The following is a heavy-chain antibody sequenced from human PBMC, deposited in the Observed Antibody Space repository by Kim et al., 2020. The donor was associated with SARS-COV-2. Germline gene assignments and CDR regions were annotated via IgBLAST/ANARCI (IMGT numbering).Heavy chain of an antibody. CDR2: IIPIFGTA. CDR3: ARGDPFLGVGATLHY. D-gene: IGHD1-26*01. CDR1: GGTFSSYA. Sequence: SVKVSCKASGGTFSSYAISWVRQAPGQGLEWMGGIIPIFGTANYAQKFQGRVTITADESTSTAYMELSSLRSEDTAVYYCARGDPFLGVGATLHYWGQGTLVTVSS. J-gene: IGHJ4*02. V-gene: IGHV1-69*13.